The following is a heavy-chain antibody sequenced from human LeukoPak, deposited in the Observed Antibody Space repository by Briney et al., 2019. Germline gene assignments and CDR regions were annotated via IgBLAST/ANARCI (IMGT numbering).Heavy chain of an antibody. J-gene: IGHJ4*02. CDR2: ISGSGGST. Sequence: ASVKVSCKASGGTFSSYAMSWVRQAPGKGLEWVSAISGSGGSTYYADSVKGRFTISRDNSKNTLYLQMNSPRAEDTAVYYCAKWTYYYDSSGHSPADYWGQGTLVTVSS. V-gene: IGHV3-23*01. D-gene: IGHD3-22*01. CDR3: AKWTYYYDSSGHSPADY. CDR1: GGTFSSYA.